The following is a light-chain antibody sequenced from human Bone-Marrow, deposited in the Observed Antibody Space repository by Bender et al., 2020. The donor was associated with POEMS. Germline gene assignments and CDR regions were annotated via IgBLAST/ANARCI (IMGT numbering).Light chain of an antibody. Sequence: QSVLTQPPSASGTPGQRVTISCSGSNSNIGTNAVNWYQQFPGTAPKLLIYSDNQRPSGVPDRFYAFKSGTSASLAISGLQAEDEADYYWAAWDAGLSGGVCGGGTKLTVL. CDR1: NSNIGTNA. V-gene: IGLV1-44*01. CDR3: AAWDAGLSGGV. CDR2: SDN. J-gene: IGLJ3*02.